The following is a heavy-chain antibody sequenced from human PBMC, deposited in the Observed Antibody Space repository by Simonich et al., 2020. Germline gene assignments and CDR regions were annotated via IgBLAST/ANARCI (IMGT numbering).Heavy chain of an antibody. CDR1: GGPISSYY. Sequence: QVQLQESGPGLVKPSETLSLTCTVSGGPISSYYWSWIRQPPGKGLEWIGYIYYSVSTNYNPSLKSRVTISVDTSKNQFSLKLSSVTAADTAVYYCARLPDYWGQGTLVTVSS. CDR2: IYYSVST. V-gene: IGHV4-59*08. J-gene: IGHJ4*02. CDR3: ARLPDY.